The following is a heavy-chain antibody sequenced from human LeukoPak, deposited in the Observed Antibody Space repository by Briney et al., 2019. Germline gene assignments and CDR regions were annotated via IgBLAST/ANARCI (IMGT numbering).Heavy chain of an antibody. V-gene: IGHV3-48*03. CDR3: ARAAYTNGWDF. J-gene: IGHJ4*02. CDR2: ISSSGSTI. CDR1: GFTFSSYE. Sequence: GGSLRLSCAASGFTFSSYEMNWVRQAPGKGLEWVSYISSSGSTIYYADSVKGRFTISRDKAKNTLYLQMDSLRAEDTAVYYCARAAYTNGWDFWGQGTLVTVSS. D-gene: IGHD6-19*01.